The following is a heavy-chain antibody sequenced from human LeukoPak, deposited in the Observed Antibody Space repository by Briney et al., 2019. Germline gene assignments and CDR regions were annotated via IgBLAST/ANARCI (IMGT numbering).Heavy chain of an antibody. D-gene: IGHD4-17*01. V-gene: IGHV1-46*01. CDR3: ARDVPTGYYYYMDV. J-gene: IGHJ6*03. CDR1: GYTFTSYY. Sequence: ASVKVSCKASGYTFTSYYIHWVRQAPGQGLEWMGIINPSGGSTSYAQKFQGRVTMTRDTSTSTIYMELGSLRSEDTAVYYCARDVPTGYYYYMDVWGKGTTVTVSS. CDR2: INPSGGST.